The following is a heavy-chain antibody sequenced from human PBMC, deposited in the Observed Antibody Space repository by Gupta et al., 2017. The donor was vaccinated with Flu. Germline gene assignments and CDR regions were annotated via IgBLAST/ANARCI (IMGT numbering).Heavy chain of an antibody. J-gene: IGHJ5*02. Sequence: EVQLVESGGGLVKPGGSLRLSCAASGFTFSSYSMNWVRQAPGKGLEWVSSISSSSSYIYYADSVKGRFTISRDNAKNSLYLQMNSLRAEDTAVYYCASLDNWNFGWFDPWGQGTLVTVSS. CDR2: ISSSSSYI. CDR1: GFTFSSYS. CDR3: ASLDNWNFGWFDP. D-gene: IGHD1-7*01. V-gene: IGHV3-21*01.